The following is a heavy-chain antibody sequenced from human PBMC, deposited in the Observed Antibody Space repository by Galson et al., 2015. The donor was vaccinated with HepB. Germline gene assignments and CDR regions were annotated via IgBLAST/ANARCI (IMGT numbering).Heavy chain of an antibody. D-gene: IGHD2-2*01. CDR1: GLSLSASGVG. CDR3: AHKEYQDFYY. CDR2: IYWDDEK. Sequence: PALVKPTQTITLTCSFSGLSLSASGVGVGWIRQPPGKALEWLALIYWDDEKQYSPSLKSRLTITKDTSKNQVVLTMTNMDPVDTATYYCAHKEYQDFYYWGQGTLFTVAS. J-gene: IGHJ4*02. V-gene: IGHV2-5*02.